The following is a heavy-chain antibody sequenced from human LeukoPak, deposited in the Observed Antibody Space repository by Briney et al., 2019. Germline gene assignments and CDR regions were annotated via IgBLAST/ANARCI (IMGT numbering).Heavy chain of an antibody. Sequence: PSETLSLTCAVYGGSFSAYYWTWVRQPPGMGLEWIGEIKQSENTNYNPSLKSRVTISIDPSKNQISLKLTSVTAADTAVYYCAREGLKNAYNPLGYWGQATLVTVSS. CDR2: IKQSENT. CDR3: AREGLKNAYNPLGY. J-gene: IGHJ4*02. D-gene: IGHD5-24*01. CDR1: GGSFSAYY. V-gene: IGHV4-34*01.